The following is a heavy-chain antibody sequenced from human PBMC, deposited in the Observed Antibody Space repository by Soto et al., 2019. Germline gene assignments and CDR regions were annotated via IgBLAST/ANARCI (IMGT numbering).Heavy chain of an antibody. CDR3: ARGAIEMATIVEVDY. J-gene: IGHJ4*02. D-gene: IGHD1-26*01. CDR1: GGSVSSGSYY. V-gene: IGHV4-61*01. Sequence: QVQLQESGPGLVKPSETLSLTCTVSGGSVSSGSYYWSWIRQPPGKGLEWIGYIYYSGSTNYNPSLQIRDPTXXDXPXXQFSLKLSSVTAADTAVDYWARGAIEMATIVEVDYGGQGTLVTVSS. CDR2: IYYSGST.